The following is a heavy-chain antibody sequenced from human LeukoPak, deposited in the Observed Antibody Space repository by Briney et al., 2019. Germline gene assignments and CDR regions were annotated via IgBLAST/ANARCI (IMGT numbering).Heavy chain of an antibody. CDR3: ARRRGCSSSSCPPDY. CDR2: IYPGDSDT. J-gene: IGHJ4*02. D-gene: IGHD2-2*01. Sequence: PGGSLNISCRGSGSPFTTYWIGWVRQMPGKGLEWMEIIYPGDSDTRYSPSFQGQVTMSADKSINTACLQWSSLKASDTAMYYCARRRGCSSSSCPPDYWGQGTLVTVSS. CDR1: GSPFTTYW. V-gene: IGHV5-51*01.